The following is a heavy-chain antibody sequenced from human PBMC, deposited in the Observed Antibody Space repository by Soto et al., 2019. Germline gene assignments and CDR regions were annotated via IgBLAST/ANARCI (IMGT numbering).Heavy chain of an antibody. D-gene: IGHD6-19*01. V-gene: IGHV3-73*01. J-gene: IGHJ4*02. CDR1: GFTLSGSV. CDR3: TRLGYSSGWADY. Sequence: GGSLRLSCAASGFTLSGSVVHWVRQASGKGLEWVGRIRSKANNYATAYAESTKGSFTISRDDSKNTAYLEMTSLKTEYTAVYYCTRLGYSSGWADYWGQGALVTVSS. CDR2: IRSKANNYAT.